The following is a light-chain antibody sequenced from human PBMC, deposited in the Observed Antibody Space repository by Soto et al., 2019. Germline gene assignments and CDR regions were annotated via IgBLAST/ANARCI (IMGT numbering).Light chain of an antibody. CDR1: NSDIGSFHL. CDR3: CSCPGTPTPR. Sequence: QSALTQPASVSGSPGQSITISCTGTNSDIGSFHLVSWYQQHPGKAPKLMIYEGDMRPSGVSNRFSGSKSGSTASLTISGLQAEDEADYYCCSCPGTPTPRFGSGTKVTVL. J-gene: IGLJ1*01. CDR2: EGD. V-gene: IGLV2-23*01.